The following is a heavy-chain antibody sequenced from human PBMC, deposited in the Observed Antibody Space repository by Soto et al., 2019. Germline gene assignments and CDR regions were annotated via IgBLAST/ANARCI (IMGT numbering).Heavy chain of an antibody. CDR1: SAPVSSSTYT. CDR3: ARLHGYCISSSCHGHYAMDV. CDR2: IYYSGSP. D-gene: IGHD2-2*01. V-gene: IGHV4-39*01. J-gene: IGHJ6*02. Sequence: QLQLQESGPGLVKPSETLSLTCTVSSAPVSSSTYTWGWIRQPPGKGLEWIGSIYYSGSPYYNPSLNSRVTVSVDTSKNQFALKVTSVTAADTAVYYCARLHGYCISSSCHGHYAMDVWGQGTTVTVSS.